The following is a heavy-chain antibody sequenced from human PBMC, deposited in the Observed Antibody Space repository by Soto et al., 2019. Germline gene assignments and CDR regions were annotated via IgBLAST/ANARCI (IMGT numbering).Heavy chain of an antibody. J-gene: IGHJ6*02. V-gene: IGHV3-73*02. CDR3: TRSPVPSSWYTMGYYYYYYGMDV. CDR2: LSSKANSYAT. CDR1: GCTFSGSA. Sequence: EVQLVESGGGLVQPGGSLKLSCAASGCTFSGSAMHWVRQASGTGLEWVGRLSSKANSYATAYAASVKGRFTISRDDSKNTADLQMTSLKTEDTAVYYCTRSPVPSSWYTMGYYYYYYGMDVWGQGTTVTVSS. D-gene: IGHD6-13*01.